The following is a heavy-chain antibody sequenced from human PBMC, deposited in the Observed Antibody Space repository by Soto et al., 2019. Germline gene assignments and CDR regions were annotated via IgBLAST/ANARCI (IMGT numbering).Heavy chain of an antibody. CDR2: VSVSGGTT. CDR1: VVMCNNGS. V-gene: IGHV3-23*01. J-gene: IGHJ4*02. CDR3: AKGLYYYDRSRYRLFDY. D-gene: IGHD3-22*01. Sequence: PVGSLILSCSSSVVMCNNGSMSLFLQAAGKWVEWVSTVSVSGGTTYYSDSLKGRFTISIDNYKKTVYLQMNRLRADDTDIYSCAKGLYYYDRSRYRLFDYCGKGHMVT.